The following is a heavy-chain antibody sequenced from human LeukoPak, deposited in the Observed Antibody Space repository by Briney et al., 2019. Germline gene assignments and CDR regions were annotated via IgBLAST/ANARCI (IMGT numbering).Heavy chain of an antibody. CDR3: ARYNYGANLVGDAFDI. CDR2: IYPGDSKT. Sequence: GESLKISCKASGYSFSYYWIDWVRQLPGKGLEWMGIIYPGDSKTRYSPSFQGQVTISADKSINAVYLQWSSLQASDTAIYYCARYNYGANLVGDAFDIWGQGTMVTVSS. CDR1: GYSFSYYW. J-gene: IGHJ3*02. D-gene: IGHD4-23*01. V-gene: IGHV5-51*01.